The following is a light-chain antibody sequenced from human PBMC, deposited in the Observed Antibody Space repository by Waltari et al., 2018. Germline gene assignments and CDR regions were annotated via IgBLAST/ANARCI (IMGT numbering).Light chain of an antibody. CDR2: DVS. Sequence: QSALTQPRSVSGSPGQSSPISCTGTSSDVVGEHYVPWYQQQPGKPPKLMMYDVSKRPSGVPDRFSGSKSGNTASLTISGLQAEDEADYYCCSYAGSYTLVFGGGTKLTVL. V-gene: IGLV2-11*01. CDR1: SSDVVGEHY. CDR3: CSYAGSYTLV. J-gene: IGLJ2*01.